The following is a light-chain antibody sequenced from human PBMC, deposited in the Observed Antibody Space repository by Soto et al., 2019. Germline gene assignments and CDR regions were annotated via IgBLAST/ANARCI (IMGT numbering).Light chain of an antibody. CDR1: SSNIGAGYD. J-gene: IGLJ1*01. Sequence: VLTQPPSVSGAPGQRVTISCTGSSSNIGAGYDVHWYQQLPGTAPKLLIYGNSNRPSGVPDRFSGSKSGTSASLAITGLHAEDESDHYCQSYDSSLSGYVFGTGTKLTVL. CDR2: GNS. V-gene: IGLV1-40*01. CDR3: QSYDSSLSGYV.